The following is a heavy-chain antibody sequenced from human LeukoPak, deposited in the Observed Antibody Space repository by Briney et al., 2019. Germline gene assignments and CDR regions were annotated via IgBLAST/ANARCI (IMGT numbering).Heavy chain of an antibody. D-gene: IGHD6-13*01. V-gene: IGHV4-4*09. J-gene: IGHJ6*03. CDR1: GGSISSYY. CDR3: ARHSSSSNPRYYYYYMDV. CDR2: IYTSGST. Sequence: SETLSLTCTVSGGSISSYYWNWIRQPPGKGLEWIGYIYTSGSTNYNPSLKSRVTISVDTSKNQFSLKLSSVTAADTAVYYCARHSSSSNPRYYYYYMDVWGKGTTVTVSS.